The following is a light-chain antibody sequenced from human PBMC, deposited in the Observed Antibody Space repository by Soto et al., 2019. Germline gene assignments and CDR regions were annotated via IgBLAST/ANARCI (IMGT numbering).Light chain of an antibody. CDR1: QGIGIT. Sequence: IVMTQSPATLSVSPGERVTLSCRASQGIGITLAWYQQKPGQTPRLLIYGASTRATGIPARFSGSGSGTEFTLTINSLQSEDSATYYCQQANSFPPGTFGQGTRLEIK. CDR3: QQANSFPPGT. CDR2: GAS. V-gene: IGKV3-15*01. J-gene: IGKJ5*01.